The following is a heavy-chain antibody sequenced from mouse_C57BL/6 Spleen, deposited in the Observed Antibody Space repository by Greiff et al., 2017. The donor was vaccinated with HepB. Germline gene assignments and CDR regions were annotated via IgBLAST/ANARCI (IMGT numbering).Heavy chain of an antibody. CDR3: ARTPLYGNYYYAMDY. D-gene: IGHD2-1*01. V-gene: IGHV1-52*01. CDR2: IDPSDSET. J-gene: IGHJ4*01. CDR1: GYTFTSYW. Sequence: QVQLQQPGAELVKPGSSVKLSCKASGYTFTSYWMHWVKQRPIQGLEWIGNIDPSDSETHYNQKFKDKATLTVDKSSSTAYMQLSSLTSEDSAVYYCARTPLYGNYYYAMDYWGQGTSVTVSS.